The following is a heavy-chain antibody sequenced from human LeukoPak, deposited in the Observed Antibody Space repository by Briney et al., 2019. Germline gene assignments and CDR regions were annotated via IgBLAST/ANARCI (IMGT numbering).Heavy chain of an antibody. Sequence: PSETLSLTCAVSGYFISTGYYWGWIRQPPGKGLEWIGSLYHSGSTYYNPSLKSRDTISVDTSKNHFSLKLSSVTAADTAVYYCARDTYCTNGVCYLDYWGQGTLVTVSS. CDR2: LYHSGST. V-gene: IGHV4-38-2*02. CDR3: ARDTYCTNGVCYLDY. J-gene: IGHJ4*02. D-gene: IGHD2-8*01. CDR1: GYFISTGYY.